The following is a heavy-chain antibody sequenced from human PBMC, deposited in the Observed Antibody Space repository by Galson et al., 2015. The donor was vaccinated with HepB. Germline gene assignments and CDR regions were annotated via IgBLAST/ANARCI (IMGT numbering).Heavy chain of an antibody. CDR2: IKSKTDGGTT. D-gene: IGHD6-19*01. CDR3: TTDVYFSSYWSWIDP. J-gene: IGHJ5*02. V-gene: IGHV3-15*01. CDR1: GFTFSNTW. Sequence: SLRLSCAASGFTFSNTWMSWVRQAPGRGLEWVGHIKSKTDGGTTDYAAPVKGRFTISRDDSKDTLYLQMNSLKTDDTAVYYCTTDVYFSSYWSWIDPWGQGTPVTVSS.